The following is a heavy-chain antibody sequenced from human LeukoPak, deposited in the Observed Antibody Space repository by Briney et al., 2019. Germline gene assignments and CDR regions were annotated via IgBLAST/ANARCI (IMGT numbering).Heavy chain of an antibody. D-gene: IGHD6-13*01. CDR1: GFTFSSFG. Sequence: GSLRLSCAASGFTFSSFGMHGLRQAPGKGLEWVAVIRYEGNNKYYADSVKGRFTISRDNSKNTLYLQMNSLRAEDTAVYYCAKDRGSSWYGAVDYWGQGTLVTVSS. J-gene: IGHJ4*02. CDR3: AKDRGSSWYGAVDY. CDR2: IRYEGNNK. V-gene: IGHV3-30*02.